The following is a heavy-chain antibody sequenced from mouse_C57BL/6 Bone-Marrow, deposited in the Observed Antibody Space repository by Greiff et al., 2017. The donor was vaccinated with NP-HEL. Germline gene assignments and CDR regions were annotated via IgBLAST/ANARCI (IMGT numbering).Heavy chain of an antibody. CDR1: GFDFSRYW. D-gene: IGHD2-2*01. CDR2: INPDSSTI. CDR3: AGMVTTAWFAY. V-gene: IGHV4-1*01. Sequence: EVMLVEPGGGLVQPGGSLKLSCAASGFDFSRYWMSWVRRAPGKGLEWIGEINPDSSTINYAPSLKDKFIITRDNANNTLYLQMSKGRSEDTAVYYCAGMVTTAWFAYWGQGTLVTVSA. J-gene: IGHJ3*01.